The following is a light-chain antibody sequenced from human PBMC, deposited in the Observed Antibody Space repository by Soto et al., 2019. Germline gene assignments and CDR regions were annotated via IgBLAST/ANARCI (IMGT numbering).Light chain of an antibody. CDR2: EVS. J-gene: IGLJ2*01. CDR1: SSDVGGYNY. Sequence: QSALTQPASVSGSPGQSITISCTGSSSDVGGYNYVSWYQQYPGKAPKLMIYEVSNRPSGVSNRFSGSKSGNTASLTISGLQADDEADYYCSSYTSSSTLVFGGGTKLTVL. V-gene: IGLV2-14*01. CDR3: SSYTSSSTLV.